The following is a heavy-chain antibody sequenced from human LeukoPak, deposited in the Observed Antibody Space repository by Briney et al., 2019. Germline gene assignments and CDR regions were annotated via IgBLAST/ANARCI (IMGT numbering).Heavy chain of an antibody. Sequence: GGSLRLSCAASGFTFISYAISWVRQAPGKWLEWGSAISGSGGSTYYADSVKGRFTISRDNSKNTLYLQMNSLRADDTAVYYCANGRIAAAPWGSDYWGQGTLVTVSS. CDR1: GFTFISYA. V-gene: IGHV3-23*01. CDR2: ISGSGGST. J-gene: IGHJ4*02. CDR3: ANGRIAAAPWGSDY. D-gene: IGHD6-13*01.